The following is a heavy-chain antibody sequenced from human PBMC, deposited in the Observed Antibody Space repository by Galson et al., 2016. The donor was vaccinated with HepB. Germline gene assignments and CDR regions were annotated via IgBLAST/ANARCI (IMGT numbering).Heavy chain of an antibody. CDR2: IWYDGSNK. CDR1: GFTFSSYG. Sequence: RLSCAASGFTFSSYGMHWVRQAPGKGLEWVAVIWYDGSNKYYADSVKGRFTISRDNSKNTLYLQMNSLRAEDTAVYYCARGSRLGRRDAFDIWGQGTMVTVSS. CDR3: ARGSRLGRRDAFDI. J-gene: IGHJ3*02. V-gene: IGHV3-33*01. D-gene: IGHD7-27*01.